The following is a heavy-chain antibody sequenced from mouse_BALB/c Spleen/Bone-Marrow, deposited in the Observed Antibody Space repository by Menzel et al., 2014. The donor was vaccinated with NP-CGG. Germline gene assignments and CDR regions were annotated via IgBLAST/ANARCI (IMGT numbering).Heavy chain of an antibody. CDR2: IRLKSNNYAT. D-gene: IGHD1-1*01. J-gene: IGHJ2*01. CDR3: TRGGSSSFDY. Sequence: DVQLQESGGGLVQPGGSMKLSCVASGFTFSNYWVNWVRQSPEKGLEWVAEIRLKSNNYATHYAESVKGRFTISRDDSKSSVYLQMNNSRAEDTGIYYCTRGGSSSFDYWGQGTTLTVSS. CDR1: GFTFSNYW. V-gene: IGHV6-6*02.